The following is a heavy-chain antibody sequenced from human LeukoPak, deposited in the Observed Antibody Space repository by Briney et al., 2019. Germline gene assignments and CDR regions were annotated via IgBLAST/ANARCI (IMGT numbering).Heavy chain of an antibody. D-gene: IGHD2-15*01. CDR3: ARDPLYMGGPFDY. J-gene: IGHJ4*02. V-gene: IGHV3-7*01. CDR1: GFTFSSYA. CDR2: IKEDGSQK. Sequence: GGSLRLSCAASGFTFSSYAMSWVRQTPGKGLEWVANIKEDGSQKYYVDSVKGRFTISRDNAKNSLYLQMNSLRAEDTAVYYCARDPLYMGGPFDYWGQGTLVTVSS.